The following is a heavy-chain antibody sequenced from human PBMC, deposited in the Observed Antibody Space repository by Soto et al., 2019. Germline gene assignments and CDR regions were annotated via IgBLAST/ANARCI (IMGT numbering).Heavy chain of an antibody. Sequence: SETLSLTCTVSGGSITSDDYYWTWIRHHPGKGLEWVGYIHYRERTYYNPSLETRITISLDTSKNQFSLSLRSVTAADTAMYYCARCSFSSRSSWFDPWGQGTLVTVSS. J-gene: IGHJ5*02. CDR3: ARCSFSSRSSWFDP. CDR1: GGSITSDDYY. CDR2: IHYRERT. V-gene: IGHV4-31*03. D-gene: IGHD6-6*01.